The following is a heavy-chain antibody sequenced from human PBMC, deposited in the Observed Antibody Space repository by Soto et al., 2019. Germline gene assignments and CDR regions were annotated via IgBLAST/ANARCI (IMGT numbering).Heavy chain of an antibody. CDR2: ITWNSASV. D-gene: IGHD2-8*01. V-gene: IGHV3-9*01. J-gene: IGHJ6*02. Sequence: EVQLLESGGGLVQPGGSLRLSCAASGFTFSNYAMIWIRQVPGKGLEWVSSITWNSASVAYADSVKGRFTISRDNAKNSLYLQMNNLRPADTALYYCTKEVYGMGYYYYGMDVWGQGTTVIVSS. CDR1: GFTFSNYA. CDR3: TKEVYGMGYYYYGMDV.